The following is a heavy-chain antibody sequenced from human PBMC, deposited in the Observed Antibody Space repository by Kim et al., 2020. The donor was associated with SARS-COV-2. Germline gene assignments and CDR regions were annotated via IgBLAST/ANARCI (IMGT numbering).Heavy chain of an antibody. Sequence: SQTLSLTCAISGDSVSSNSAAWNWIRQSPSRGLEWLGRTYYRSKWYNDYAVSVKSRITINPDTSKNQFSLQLNSVTPEDTAVYYCARNLRITKVRGAVPYGMDVWGQGTTVTVSS. CDR3: ARNLRITKVRGAVPYGMDV. CDR1: GDSVSSNSAA. CDR2: TYYRSKWYN. J-gene: IGHJ6*02. D-gene: IGHD3-10*01. V-gene: IGHV6-1*01.